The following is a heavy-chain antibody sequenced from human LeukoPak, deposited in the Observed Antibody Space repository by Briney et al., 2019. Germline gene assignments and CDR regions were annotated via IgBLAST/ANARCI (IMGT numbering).Heavy chain of an antibody. V-gene: IGHV4-39*07. J-gene: IGHJ4*02. Sequence: PSETLSLTCTVSGGSISSSSYYWTYIRQPPGKGPEWIGEINHSGSTNYNPSLKSRVTISVDTSKNEFSLRPISVTAADTAVYYCATFRWGVGFEYWGQGTLVTVSS. CDR1: GGSISSSSYY. CDR3: ATFRWGVGFEY. CDR2: INHSGST. D-gene: IGHD3-16*01.